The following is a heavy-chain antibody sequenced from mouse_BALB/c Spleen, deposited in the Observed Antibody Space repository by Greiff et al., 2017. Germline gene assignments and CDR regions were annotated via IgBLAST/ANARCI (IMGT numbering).Heavy chain of an antibody. D-gene: IGHD2-3*01. Sequence: EVKVEESGGGLVQPGGSLKLSCAASGFTFSSYGMSWVRQTPDKRLELVATINSNGGSTYYPDSVKGRFTISRDNAKNTLYLQMSSLKSEDTAMYYCARFYDGYYDYWGQGTTLTVSS. CDR3: ARFYDGYYDY. CDR1: GFTFSSYG. CDR2: INSNGGST. J-gene: IGHJ2*01. V-gene: IGHV5-6-3*01.